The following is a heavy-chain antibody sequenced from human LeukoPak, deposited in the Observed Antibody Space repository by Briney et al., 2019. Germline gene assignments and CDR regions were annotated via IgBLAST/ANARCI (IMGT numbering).Heavy chain of an antibody. V-gene: IGHV3-23*01. CDR3: AKDRRNTVPTISDY. CDR2: ISGSGGST. D-gene: IGHD5-12*01. J-gene: IGHJ4*02. Sequence: PGGSLRLSCVASGFTFSSYAMNWVRQAPGKGLEWVTAISGSGGSTYYADSVKGRFTISRDNSENTLYLRMNSLRAEDTAVYYCAKDRRNTVPTISDYWGREPWSPSAQ. CDR1: GFTFSSYA.